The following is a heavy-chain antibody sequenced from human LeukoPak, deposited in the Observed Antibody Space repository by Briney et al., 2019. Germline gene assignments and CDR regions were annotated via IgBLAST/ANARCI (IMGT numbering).Heavy chain of an antibody. CDR3: AKGAIVGSTLEAFDI. Sequence: PGGSLRLSCVASGFTFSRHATSWVRQAPGKGLDWVSGISGSGGSTYYADSVKGRFTISRDNSKNTLYLQMNSLRAGDTAVYYCAKGAIVGSTLEAFDIWGQGTIVTVSS. V-gene: IGHV3-23*01. CDR1: GFTFSRHA. D-gene: IGHD1-26*01. J-gene: IGHJ3*02. CDR2: ISGSGGST.